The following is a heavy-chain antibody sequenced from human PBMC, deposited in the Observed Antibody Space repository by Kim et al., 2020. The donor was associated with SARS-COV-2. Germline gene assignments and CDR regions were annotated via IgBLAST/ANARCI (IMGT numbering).Heavy chain of an antibody. CDR1: GFTFSSYG. CDR2: ISYDGSNK. J-gene: IGHJ6*01. V-gene: IGHV3-33*05. Sequence: GGSLRLSCAASGFTFSSYGMHWVRQAPGKGLEWVAVISYDGSNKYYADSVMGRFTISRDNSKNTLYLQMNSLRAEDTAVYYFARDQRLWFGEFGGVDFWG. CDR3: ARDQRLWFGEFGGVDF. D-gene: IGHD3-10*01.